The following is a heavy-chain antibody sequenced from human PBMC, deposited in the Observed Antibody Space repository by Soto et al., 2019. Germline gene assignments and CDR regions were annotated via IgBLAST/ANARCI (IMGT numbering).Heavy chain of an antibody. CDR3: ARDGDGGSYSVY. Sequence: QVQLVESGGGVVQPGRSPRLSCAASGFTFSSYGMHWVRQAPGKGLEWVAVIWYDGSNKYYADSVKGRFTISRDNSKNTLYLQMNSLRAEDTAVYYCARDGDGGSYSVYWGQGTLVTVSS. J-gene: IGHJ4*02. D-gene: IGHD1-26*01. CDR2: IWYDGSNK. V-gene: IGHV3-33*01. CDR1: GFTFSSYG.